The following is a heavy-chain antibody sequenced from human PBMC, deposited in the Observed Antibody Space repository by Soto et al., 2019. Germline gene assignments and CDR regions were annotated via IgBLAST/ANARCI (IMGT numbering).Heavy chain of an antibody. CDR1: GFTFSSYG. CDR2: ISYDGSNK. D-gene: IGHD6-13*01. V-gene: IGHV3-30*03. J-gene: IGHJ6*02. CDR3: ARGLIAAAGADYGMDV. Sequence: GGSLRLSCAASGFTFSSYGMHWVRQAPGKGLEWVAVISYDGSNKYYADSVKGRFTISRDNSKNTLYLKMNSLRAEDTAVYYCARGLIAAAGADYGMDVWGQGTTVTVSS.